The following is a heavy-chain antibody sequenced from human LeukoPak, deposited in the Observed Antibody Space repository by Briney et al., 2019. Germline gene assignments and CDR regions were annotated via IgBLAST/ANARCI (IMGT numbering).Heavy chain of an antibody. J-gene: IGHJ4*02. V-gene: IGHV4-34*01. D-gene: IGHD1-26*01. CDR3: ARKRGSYYPQFDY. Sequence: SETLSLTCAVYGGSFSGYYWSWIRQPPGKGLEWIGEINHSGSTNYNPSLKSRVTISVDTSKNQFSLKLSSVTAADTAVYYCARKRGSYYPQFDYWGQGTPVTVSS. CDR2: INHSGST. CDR1: GGSFSGYY.